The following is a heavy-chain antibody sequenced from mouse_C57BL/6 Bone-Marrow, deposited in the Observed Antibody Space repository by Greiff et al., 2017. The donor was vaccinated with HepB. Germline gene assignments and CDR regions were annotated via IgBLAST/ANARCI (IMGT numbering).Heavy chain of an antibody. CDR3: AREPPFYYGYGRYFDY. V-gene: IGHV1-4*01. CDR1: GYTFTSYT. D-gene: IGHD2-2*01. CDR2: INPSSGYT. J-gene: IGHJ2*01. Sequence: VKLQESGAELARPGASVKMSCKASGYTFTSYTMHWVKQRPGQGLEWIGYINPSSGYTKYKQKFKDKATLTADKSSSTAYMQLSSLTSEDSAVYYCAREPPFYYGYGRYFDYWGQGTTLTVSS.